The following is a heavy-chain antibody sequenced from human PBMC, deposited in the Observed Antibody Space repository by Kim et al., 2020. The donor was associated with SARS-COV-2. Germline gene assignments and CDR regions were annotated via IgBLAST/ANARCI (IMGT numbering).Heavy chain of an antibody. Sequence: GGSLRLSCAASGFTFSSYWMSWVRQAPGKGLEWVANIKQDGSEKYYVDSVKGRFTISRDNAKNSLYLQMNSLRAEDTAVYYCARDHGCSSTSCYVGYYYYYGMDVWGQGTTVTVSS. D-gene: IGHD2-2*01. V-gene: IGHV3-7*03. CDR1: GFTFSSYW. CDR3: ARDHGCSSTSCYVGYYYYYGMDV. J-gene: IGHJ6*02. CDR2: IKQDGSEK.